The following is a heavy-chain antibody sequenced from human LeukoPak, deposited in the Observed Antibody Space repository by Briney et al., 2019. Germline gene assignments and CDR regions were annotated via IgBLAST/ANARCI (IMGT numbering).Heavy chain of an antibody. CDR3: ARGDSRYGYVY. Sequence: SETLSLTCAVYGGSFSGYYWSWIRQPPGKGLEWIGEINHSGSTNYNPSLKSRVTISVDTSKNQFSLKLSSVTAADTAVYYCARGDSRYGYVYWGQGTLVTVSP. CDR2: INHSGST. D-gene: IGHD5-18*01. CDR1: GGSFSGYY. J-gene: IGHJ4*02. V-gene: IGHV4-34*01.